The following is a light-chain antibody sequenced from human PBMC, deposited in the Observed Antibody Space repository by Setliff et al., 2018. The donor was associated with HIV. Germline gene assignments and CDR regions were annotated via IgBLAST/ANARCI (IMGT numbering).Light chain of an antibody. CDR3: SSYAGSNIPYV. V-gene: IGLV2-11*01. CDR1: SSDVGGYNY. CDR2: DVS. Sequence: QSVLAQPRSVSGSPGQSVTISCTGTSSDVGGYNYVSWYQQHPGKAPKLMIYDVSKWPSGVPDRFSGSKSGNTASLTISGLQAEDEADYYCSSYAGSNIPYVFGTGTKVTVL. J-gene: IGLJ1*01.